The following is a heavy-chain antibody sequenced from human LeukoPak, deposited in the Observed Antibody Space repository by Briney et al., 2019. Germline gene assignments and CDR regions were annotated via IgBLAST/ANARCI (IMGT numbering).Heavy chain of an antibody. D-gene: IGHD3-10*01. V-gene: IGHV1-18*01. CDR1: GYTFTSYG. CDR3: ARVPGPKEGSWFDP. CDR2: ISAYNGNT. J-gene: IGHJ5*02. Sequence: ASVKVSCKASGYTFTSYGISWVRQAPGQGLEWMGWISAYNGNTNYAQKLRGRVTMTTDTSTSTAYMELRSLRSDDTAVYYCARVPGPKEGSWFDPWGQGTLVTVSS.